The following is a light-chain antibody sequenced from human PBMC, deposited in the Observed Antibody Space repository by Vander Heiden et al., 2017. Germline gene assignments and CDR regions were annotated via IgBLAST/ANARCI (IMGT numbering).Light chain of an antibody. J-gene: IGKJ4*01. CDR2: DAS. Sequence: DIQMTQSPSSLSASVGDRVTITCQASQDINNYLHWYQQKPGKAPKVLIHDASNLETGVPSRFSGSGSGTDFTFTISSLQPEDIATYYCQQDDNLPLTFGGGTKVDI. CDR1: QDINNY. CDR3: QQDDNLPLT. V-gene: IGKV1-33*01.